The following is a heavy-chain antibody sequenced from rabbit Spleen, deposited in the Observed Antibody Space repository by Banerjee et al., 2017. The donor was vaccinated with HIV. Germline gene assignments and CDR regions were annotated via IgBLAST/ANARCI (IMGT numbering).Heavy chain of an antibody. V-gene: IGHV1S45*01. CDR1: GFSFSSSDY. J-gene: IGHJ4*01. D-gene: IGHD1-1*01. CDR2: IAGSSSGFT. CDR3: ARDGSGGISYYFNL. Sequence: QEQLEESGGGLVKPEGSLTLTCTASGFSFSSSDYICWVRQAPGKGLEWISCIAGSSSGFTYSATWAKGRFIISKTSTTTVTLQMTSLTAADTATYFCARDGSGGISYYFNLWGPGTLVTVS.